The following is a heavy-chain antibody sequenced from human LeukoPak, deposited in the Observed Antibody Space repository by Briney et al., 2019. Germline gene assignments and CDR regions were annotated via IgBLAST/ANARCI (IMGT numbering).Heavy chain of an antibody. CDR2: ISSSSNYI. D-gene: IGHD2-2*02. CDR3: ARPLDQLLYSGAFDI. Sequence: GGSLRLSCAASGFTFSNYNMNWVRQAPGKGLEWVSSISSSSNYIYYAASVKGRFTISRDNAKNSLYLQMNSLRAEDTAVYYCARPLDQLLYSGAFDIWGQGTMVTVSS. V-gene: IGHV3-21*01. J-gene: IGHJ3*02. CDR1: GFTFSNYN.